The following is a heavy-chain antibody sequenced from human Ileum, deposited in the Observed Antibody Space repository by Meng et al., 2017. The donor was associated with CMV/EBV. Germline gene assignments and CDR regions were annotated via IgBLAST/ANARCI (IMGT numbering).Heavy chain of an antibody. CDR2: IYYSGST. V-gene: IGHV4-31*03. CDR3: ARGPITIFGVVSLYYFDY. D-gene: IGHD3-3*01. CDR1: GGSLSSGGYY. Sequence: SETLSLTCTISGGSLSSGGYYWSWIRQHPGTGLEWIGYIYYSGSTYYNPSLKSRVTISVDTYKNQFSLKLSSVTAADTAVYYCARGPITIFGVVSLYYFDYWGQGTLVTVSS. J-gene: IGHJ4*02.